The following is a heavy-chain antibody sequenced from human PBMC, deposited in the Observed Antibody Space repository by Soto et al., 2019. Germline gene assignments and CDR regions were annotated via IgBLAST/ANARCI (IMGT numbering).Heavy chain of an antibody. CDR2: IKQDGSEK. J-gene: IGHJ6*02. D-gene: IGHD5-18*01. CDR3: AREGGGYSLYDYGMDV. CDR1: GFTFSSYW. Sequence: PGGSLRLSCAASGFTFSSYWMSWVRQAPGKGLEWVANIKQDGSEKYYVDSVKGRFTISRDNAKNSLYLQMNSLRAEDTAVYYCAREGGGYSLYDYGMDVWGQGTTVTVSS. V-gene: IGHV3-7*01.